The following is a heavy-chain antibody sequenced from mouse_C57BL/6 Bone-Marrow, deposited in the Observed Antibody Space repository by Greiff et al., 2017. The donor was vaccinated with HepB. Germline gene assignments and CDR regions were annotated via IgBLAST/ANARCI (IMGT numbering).Heavy chain of an antibody. Sequence: EVQGVESGGGLVQPGESLKLSCESNEYEFPSHDMSWVRKTPEKRLELVAAINSDGGSTYYPDTMERRFIISRDNTKKTLYLQMSSLRSEDTALYYCASYYDYGGYYAMDYWGQGTSVTVSS. J-gene: IGHJ4*01. CDR1: EYEFPSHD. V-gene: IGHV5-2*01. D-gene: IGHD2-4*01. CDR3: ASYYDYGGYYAMDY. CDR2: INSDGGST.